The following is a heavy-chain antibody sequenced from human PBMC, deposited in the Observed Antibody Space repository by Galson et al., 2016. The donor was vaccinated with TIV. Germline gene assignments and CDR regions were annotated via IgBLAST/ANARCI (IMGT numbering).Heavy chain of an antibody. D-gene: IGHD3-22*01. V-gene: IGHV1-24*01. CDR3: ATVTWFPGLSLDN. CDR1: GYSLTEVV. J-gene: IGHJ4*02. CDR2: FDPEVGRT. Sequence: SVKVSCKVSGYSLTEVVMHWVRQAPGKGLEWMGGFDPEVGRTSYAQTLQGRVTITADTSTDTAYLELGSLRVEDTAVYYCATVTWFPGLSLDNWGQGTLVTVSS.